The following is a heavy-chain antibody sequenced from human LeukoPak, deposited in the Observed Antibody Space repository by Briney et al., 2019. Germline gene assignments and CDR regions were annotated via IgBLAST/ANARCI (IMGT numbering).Heavy chain of an antibody. CDR3: AQGASSWHYYYYGMDV. Sequence: GGSLRLSCAASGFIFSSYGMHWVRQAPGKGLEWVAVISNDGSNKYYAGSVKGRFTISRDNSKNTLYLQMNSLRAEDTAVYYCAQGASSWHYYYYGMDVWGQGTTVTVS. V-gene: IGHV3-30*18. D-gene: IGHD6-13*01. CDR1: GFIFSSYG. CDR2: ISNDGSNK. J-gene: IGHJ6*02.